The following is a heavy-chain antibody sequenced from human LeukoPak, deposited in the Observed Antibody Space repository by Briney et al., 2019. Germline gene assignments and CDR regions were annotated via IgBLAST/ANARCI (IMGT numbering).Heavy chain of an antibody. CDR1: GGSISSYY. D-gene: IGHD3-9*01. J-gene: IGHJ4*02. CDR3: ARETGHILDY. Sequence: SETLSLTCTVSGGSISSYYWSWIRQPPGKGLEWIGYIYYSGSTYYNPSLKSRVTISVDTSKNQFSLKLSSVTAADTAVYYCARETGHILDYWGQGTLVTVSS. CDR2: IYYSGST. V-gene: IGHV4-59*12.